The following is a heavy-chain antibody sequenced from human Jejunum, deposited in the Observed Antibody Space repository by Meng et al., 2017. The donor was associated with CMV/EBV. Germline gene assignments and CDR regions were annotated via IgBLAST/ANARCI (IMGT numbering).Heavy chain of an antibody. CDR1: GFTFDDYG. J-gene: IGHJ4*02. D-gene: IGHD6-19*01. CDR2: INWNGGST. Sequence: SGFTFDDYGMSWVSQAPGKGLEWVYGINWNGGSTGYADSVKGRFTISRDNAKSSLYLQMNSLRAEDTALYYCARARSSGWYGGANYWGQGTLVTVSS. V-gene: IGHV3-20*03. CDR3: ARARSSGWYGGANY.